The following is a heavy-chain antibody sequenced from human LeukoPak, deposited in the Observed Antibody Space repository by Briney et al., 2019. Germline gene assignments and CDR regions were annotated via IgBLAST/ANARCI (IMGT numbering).Heavy chain of an antibody. J-gene: IGHJ4*02. V-gene: IGHV4-30-2*01. Sequence: SETLSLTCAVSGGSISSGGYSWSWIRQPPGKGLEWIGYIYHSGSTDYNPSLKSRVIISIDTSKNQFSLRLSSVTAADTAVYYCARENDRYGRIDYWGQGTQVTVSS. CDR1: GGSISSGGYS. CDR2: IYHSGST. D-gene: IGHD5-18*01. CDR3: ARENDRYGRIDY.